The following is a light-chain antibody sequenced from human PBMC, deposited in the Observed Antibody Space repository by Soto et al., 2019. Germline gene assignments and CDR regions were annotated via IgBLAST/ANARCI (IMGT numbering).Light chain of an antibody. J-gene: IGKJ5*01. V-gene: IGKV3D-15*01. Sequence: VTTQSPANLSVSPGERSTPSCKASQRIXTNLDWDEEKPGQPTRILIXCETSRATGIPERFSGSGSGKEFTLTISSLQSEEFSFYYCQQYNNWPTSTFGQGTRLEIK. CDR3: QQYNNWPTST. CDR1: QRIXTN. CDR2: CET.